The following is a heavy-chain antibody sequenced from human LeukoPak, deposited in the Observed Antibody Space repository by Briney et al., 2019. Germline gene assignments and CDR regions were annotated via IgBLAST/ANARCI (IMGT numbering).Heavy chain of an antibody. CDR3: ARNTLRYFDQNYKRRFDP. V-gene: IGHV1-8*03. D-gene: IGHD3-9*01. Sequence: GASVKVSCKASGYTFTSYDINWVRQATGQGLEWMGWMNPNSGNTGYAQKFQGRVTITRNTSISTAYMELSSLRSEDTAVYYCARNTLRYFDQNYKRRFDPWGQGTLVTVSS. CDR2: MNPNSGNT. CDR1: GYTFTSYD. J-gene: IGHJ5*02.